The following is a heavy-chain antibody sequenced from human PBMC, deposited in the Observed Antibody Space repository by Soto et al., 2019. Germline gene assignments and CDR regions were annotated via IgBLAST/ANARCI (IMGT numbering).Heavy chain of an antibody. CDR2: ISAYNGNT. D-gene: IGHD6-6*01. CDR1: GYTFTSYG. Sequence: GASVKVSCKASGYTFTSYGISWVRQAPGQGLEWMGWISAYNGNTNYAQKLQGRVTMTTDTSTSTAYMELRSLRSDDTAVYYCVRREGSSEIGRYYYGMDVWGQGTTVTVSS. J-gene: IGHJ6*02. V-gene: IGHV1-18*01. CDR3: VRREGSSEIGRYYYGMDV.